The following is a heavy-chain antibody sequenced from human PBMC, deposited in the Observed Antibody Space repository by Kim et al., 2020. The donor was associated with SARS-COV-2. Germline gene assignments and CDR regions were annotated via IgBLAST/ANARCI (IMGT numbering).Heavy chain of an antibody. CDR1: GFTFSSYA. V-gene: IGHV3-23*01. CDR3: AKGDGGCYQSPDAFDI. D-gene: IGHD1-26*01. J-gene: IGHJ3*02. Sequence: GGSLRLSCAASGFTFSSYAMSWVRQAPGKGLEWVSAISGSGGSTYYADSVKGRFTISRDNSKNTLYLQMNSLRAEDTAVYYCAKGDGGCYQSPDAFDIWGQGTMVTVSS. CDR2: ISGSGGST.